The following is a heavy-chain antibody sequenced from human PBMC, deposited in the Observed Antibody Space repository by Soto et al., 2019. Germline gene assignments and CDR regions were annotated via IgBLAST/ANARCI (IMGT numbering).Heavy chain of an antibody. D-gene: IGHD3-3*01. CDR2: IYYSGST. CDR3: ASGIFGVVITDYYYYGMDV. CDR1: GGSISSGDYY. J-gene: IGHJ6*02. V-gene: IGHV4-30-4*01. Sequence: SSETLSLTCTVSGGSISSGDYYWSWIRQPPGKGLEWIGYIYYSGSTYYNPSLKSRVTISVDTSKNQFSLKLSSVTAADTAVYYCASGIFGVVITDYYYYGMDVWGQGTTVTVSS.